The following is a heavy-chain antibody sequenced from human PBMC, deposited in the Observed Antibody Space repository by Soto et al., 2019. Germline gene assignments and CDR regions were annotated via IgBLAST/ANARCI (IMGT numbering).Heavy chain of an antibody. CDR2: ISYSGST. Sequence: SETLSLTCTVSGGSVSSGTYYWSWIRQPPGKGLEYIGYISYSGSTNYNSSLQSRVTISVDTSKNQFSLKLTSVTAADTAVYYCARRSHSGAYYGLDVWGQGTTVTVS. CDR3: ARRSHSGAYYGLDV. D-gene: IGHD1-26*01. J-gene: IGHJ6*02. V-gene: IGHV4-61*01. CDR1: GGSVSSGTYY.